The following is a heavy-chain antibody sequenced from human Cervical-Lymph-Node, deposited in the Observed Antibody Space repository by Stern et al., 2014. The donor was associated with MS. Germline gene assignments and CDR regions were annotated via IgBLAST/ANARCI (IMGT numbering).Heavy chain of an antibody. CDR2: IHNRGRT. V-gene: IGHV4-39*01. D-gene: IGHD3-10*01. Sequence: QVQLQESGPGLVKSSETLSLTCTVSGGSISRSSYYWGWIRQPRGKGLEWIGSIHNRGRTHYNPSLKSRVTISVDTSTNQFSVKRRSVTAADTAVYYCARVYGSGDASDYWGQGTVVTVSS. CDR3: ARVYGSGDASDY. J-gene: IGHJ4*02. CDR1: GGSISRSSYY.